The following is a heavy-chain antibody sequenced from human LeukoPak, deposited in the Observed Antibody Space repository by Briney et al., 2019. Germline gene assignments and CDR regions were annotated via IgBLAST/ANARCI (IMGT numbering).Heavy chain of an antibody. J-gene: IGHJ5*02. V-gene: IGHV3-15*01. CDR1: GFTFSNAW. CDR3: TRRAGSSRLSPSSWFDP. CDR2: IKSKTDGGTT. Sequence: GGSLRLSCAASGFTFSNAWMSWVRQAPGKGLEWVGRIKSKTDGGTTDYAAPVKGRFTISRDDSKNTAYLQMNSLKTEDTAVYYCTRRAGSSRLSPSSWFDPWGQGTLVTVSS. D-gene: IGHD6-13*01.